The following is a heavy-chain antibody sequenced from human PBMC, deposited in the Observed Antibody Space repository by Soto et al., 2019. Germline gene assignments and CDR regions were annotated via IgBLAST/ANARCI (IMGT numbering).Heavy chain of an antibody. CDR3: AKDVSSSWYY. CDR2: ISSSSSTI. V-gene: IGHV3-48*01. CDR1: GFTFSSYS. J-gene: IGHJ4*02. D-gene: IGHD6-13*01. Sequence: PGGSLRLSCAACGFTFSSYSMNWVRQAPGKGLEWVSYISSSSSTIYYADSVKGRFTISRDNSKNTLYLQMNSLRAEDTAVYYCAKDVSSSWYYWGQGTRVTVS.